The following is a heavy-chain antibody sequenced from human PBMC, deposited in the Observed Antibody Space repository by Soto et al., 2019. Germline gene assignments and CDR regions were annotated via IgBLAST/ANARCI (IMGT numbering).Heavy chain of an antibody. D-gene: IGHD6-19*01. CDR2: ISTYNGDA. CDR3: ARSRSVPYYSYGLDV. Sequence: QVQLVQSGAELRKPGASVKVSCKTSGYTFSRSGISWVRQAPGQGLEWMGWISTYNGDANYAQKLQGRVTMTTDTSTSTAFMELGSLTSDDTAVYYCARSRSVPYYSYGLDVWGQGTTVIVSS. CDR1: GYTFSRSG. V-gene: IGHV1-18*01. J-gene: IGHJ6*02.